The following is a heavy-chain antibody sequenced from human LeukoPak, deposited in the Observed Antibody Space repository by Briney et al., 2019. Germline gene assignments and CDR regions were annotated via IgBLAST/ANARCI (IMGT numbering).Heavy chain of an antibody. J-gene: IGHJ4*02. CDR1: GFTFSDTW. CDR3: AKGSGYSYGYFDY. CDR2: IRSDGSDT. V-gene: IGHV3-74*01. Sequence: QPGGSLRLSCAASGFTFSDTWMHWVRQAPGEGLVWVSRIRSDGSDTRYAESVKGRFTISRDNSKNTLYLQMNSLRAEDTAVYYCAKGSGYSYGYFDYWGQGTLVTVSS. D-gene: IGHD5-18*01.